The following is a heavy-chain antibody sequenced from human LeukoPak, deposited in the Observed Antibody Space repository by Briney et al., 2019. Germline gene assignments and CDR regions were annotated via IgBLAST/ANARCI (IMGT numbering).Heavy chain of an antibody. CDR3: ATETIGRHYDY. D-gene: IGHD1-14*01. J-gene: IGHJ4*02. V-gene: IGHV3-21*01. CDR1: GFSFSSSG. CDR2: IGSTGTDR. Sequence: GGSLRLSCAASGFSFSSSGINWVRQAPGKGLEWVSSIGSTGTDRYYADSVKGRFTISRDNAKNSLYLQMNSLRAEDTAVYYCATETIGRHYDYWGQGTLLTVSS.